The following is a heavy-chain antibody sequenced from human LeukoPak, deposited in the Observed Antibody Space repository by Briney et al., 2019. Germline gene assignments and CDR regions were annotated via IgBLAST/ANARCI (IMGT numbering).Heavy chain of an antibody. J-gene: IGHJ3*02. Sequence: SETLSLTCTVSGGSLGSYYWSWIRQPAGQGLEWIGRINTSGSTHYNPSLKSRVTMSVDTSENHFSLRLTAVTAADTAVYYCARLITRTTTTFDIWGQGTMVTVSS. D-gene: IGHD1-7*01. V-gene: IGHV4-4*07. CDR3: ARLITRTTTTFDI. CDR1: GGSLGSYY. CDR2: INTSGST.